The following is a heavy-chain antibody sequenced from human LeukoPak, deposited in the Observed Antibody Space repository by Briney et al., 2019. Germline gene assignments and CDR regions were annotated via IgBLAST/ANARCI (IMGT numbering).Heavy chain of an antibody. CDR3: AKITDGELRRFDY. D-gene: IGHD1-26*01. J-gene: IGHJ4*02. CDR2: IPYDGSDK. Sequence: GGSLRLSCAASGFTFSAFGMHWVRQAPGKGLEWVTFIPYDGSDKYYADSVKGRFTISRDNSKNTLYLQMNSLRVEDTAVYYCAKITDGELRRFDYWGQGTRVTVSS. V-gene: IGHV3-30*02. CDR1: GFTFSAFG.